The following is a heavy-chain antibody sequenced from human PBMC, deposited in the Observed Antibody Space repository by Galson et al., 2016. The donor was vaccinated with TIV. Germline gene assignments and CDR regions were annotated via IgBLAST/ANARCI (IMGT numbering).Heavy chain of an antibody. Sequence: SLRLSCAASSLNVNDNYMTWVRQAPGKGLEWVAIMSSGGTLNYADFVRGRFTVSRDSSKNTLYLQMNSLRPDDTAVYYCTRERRFCGNNCYLSYYYGMDVWGQGTKVTVSS. D-gene: IGHD2-21*01. J-gene: IGHJ6*02. CDR3: TRERRFCGNNCYLSYYYGMDV. V-gene: IGHV3-53*05. CDR1: SLNVNDNY. CDR2: MSSGGTL.